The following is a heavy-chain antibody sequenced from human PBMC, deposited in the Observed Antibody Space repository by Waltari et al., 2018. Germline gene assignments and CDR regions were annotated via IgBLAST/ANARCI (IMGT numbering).Heavy chain of an antibody. J-gene: IGHJ4*02. V-gene: IGHV3-9*01. Sequence: EVQLVESGGGLVQPGRSLRLSCAASGFTFDDYAMHWVRQAPGKGLEWVSGITWNSGSIGYADSVKGRFTISRDNAKNSLYLQMNSLRAEDTALYYCAKDHDYSGTYNDYWGQGTLVTVSS. CDR3: AKDHDYSGTYNDY. CDR2: ITWNSGSI. CDR1: GFTFDDYA. D-gene: IGHD1-26*01.